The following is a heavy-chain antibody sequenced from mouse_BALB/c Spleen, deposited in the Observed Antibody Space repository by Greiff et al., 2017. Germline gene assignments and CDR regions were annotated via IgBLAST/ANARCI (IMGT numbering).Heavy chain of an antibody. CDR1: GFTFSAYY. CDR2: ISDGGSYT. V-gene: IGHV5-4*02. CDR3: ARDRDYGSSYWFAY. Sequence: EVQLVESGGGLVKPGGSLKLSCAASGFTFSAYYMYWVRQTPEKRLEWVATISDGGSYTYYPDSVKGRFTISRDNAKNNLYLQMSSLKSEDTAMYYCARDRDYGSSYWFAYWGQGTLVTVSA. J-gene: IGHJ3*01. D-gene: IGHD1-1*01.